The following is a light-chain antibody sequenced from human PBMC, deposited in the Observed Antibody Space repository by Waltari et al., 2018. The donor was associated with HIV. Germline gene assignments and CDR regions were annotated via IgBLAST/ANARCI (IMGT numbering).Light chain of an antibody. CDR2: EAS. J-gene: IGKJ2*01. Sequence: DIVMTQTPPSLSVTPGQPASFSRNSSQSLKHTDGKTYLYWYLQRPGQSPQVLIYEASKRYAGVPDRFSGSGSGTHFTLKIARVEAEDVGSYYCMQSLHLLYTFGQGTKLNFK. CDR3: MQSLHLLYT. CDR1: QSLKHTDGKTY. V-gene: IGKV2D-29*02.